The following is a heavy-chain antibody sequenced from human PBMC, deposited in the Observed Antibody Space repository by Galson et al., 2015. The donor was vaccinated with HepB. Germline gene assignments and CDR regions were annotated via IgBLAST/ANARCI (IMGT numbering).Heavy chain of an antibody. CDR2: IWYDGSNK. CDR1: GFTFSSYG. D-gene: IGHD2-21*01. J-gene: IGHJ3*02. CDR3: ARERIAIAAGGDAFDI. Sequence: SLRLSCAASGFTFSSYGMHWVRQAPGKGLEWVAVIWYDGSNKYYADSVKGRFTISRDNSKNTLYLQMNSLRAEDTAVYYCARERIAIAAGGDAFDIWGQGTMVTVSS. V-gene: IGHV3-33*01.